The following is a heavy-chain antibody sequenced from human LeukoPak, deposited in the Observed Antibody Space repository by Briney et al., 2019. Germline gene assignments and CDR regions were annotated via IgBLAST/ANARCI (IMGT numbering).Heavy chain of an antibody. CDR3: AKLGTWEPPAY. J-gene: IGHJ4*02. CDR2: IWYDGSKK. Sequence: PGGSLRLSCAASGFTFSNYGIHWVRQAPGKGLDWVAFIWYDGSKKYYADSVKGRFTISRDNSKNTLYLQMDSLRAEDTAVYYCAKLGTWEPPAYGGKGTLVPVPS. V-gene: IGHV3-30*02. D-gene: IGHD1-26*01. CDR1: GFTFSNYG.